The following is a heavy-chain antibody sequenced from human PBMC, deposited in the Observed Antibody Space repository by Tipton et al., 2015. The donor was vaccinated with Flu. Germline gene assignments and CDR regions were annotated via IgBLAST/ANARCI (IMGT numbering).Heavy chain of an antibody. Sequence: TLSLTCTVSGGSISGFYWSWIRQPPGKGLEWIGYIYYSGSTNYNPSLKSRVTISVDASKSQFSLSLASVTAADTAVYFCARVRSVTTLDYWGQGTLVTVSP. CDR1: GGSISGFY. V-gene: IGHV4-59*01. CDR2: IYYSGST. J-gene: IGHJ4*02. CDR3: ARVRSVTTLDY. D-gene: IGHD4-17*01.